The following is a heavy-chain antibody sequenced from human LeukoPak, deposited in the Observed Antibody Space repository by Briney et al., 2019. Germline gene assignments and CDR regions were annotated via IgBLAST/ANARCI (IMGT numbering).Heavy chain of an antibody. CDR3: AKDRDRTAMPQDFDY. D-gene: IGHD5-18*01. V-gene: IGHV3-23*01. CDR1: GFTFSSYA. J-gene: IGHJ4*02. Sequence: GGSLRLSCAVSGFTFSSYAMSWVRQAPGKGLEWVSTISGSGGTTYYADSVKGRFTISRDNSKNTLYLQMNSLRSEDTAVSYCAKDRDRTAMPQDFDYWGQGTLVTVSS. CDR2: ISGSGGTT.